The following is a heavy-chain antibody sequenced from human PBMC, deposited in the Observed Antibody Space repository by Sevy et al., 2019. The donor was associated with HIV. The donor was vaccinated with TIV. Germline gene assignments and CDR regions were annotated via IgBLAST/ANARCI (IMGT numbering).Heavy chain of an antibody. Sequence: ASVKVSCKASGYTFSSNGIAWVRQAPGQGLQWMGWIGVYNGNSNYAQNLRDRVTMTTDTSTSTAYMGLKSLRSDDTAVYYCARVPTYYFGSGTYFDYWGQGTLVTVSS. CDR3: ARVPTYYFGSGTYFDY. CDR2: IGVYNGNS. J-gene: IGHJ4*02. D-gene: IGHD3-10*01. V-gene: IGHV1-18*01. CDR1: GYTFSSNG.